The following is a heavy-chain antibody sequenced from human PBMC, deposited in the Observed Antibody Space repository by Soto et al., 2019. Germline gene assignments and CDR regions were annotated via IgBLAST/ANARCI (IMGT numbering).Heavy chain of an antibody. V-gene: IGHV4-59*01. CDR2: IYYSGST. Sequence: SETLSLTCTASGGSISSYYWSWIRQPPGKGLEWIGYIYYSGSTNYNPSLKSRVTISVDTSKNPLSLKLSSVTAADTAVYYCARGQSGGWHTIYYYYGMDVWGQGTTVTVLL. J-gene: IGHJ6*02. D-gene: IGHD2-15*01. CDR3: ARGQSGGWHTIYYYYGMDV. CDR1: GGSISSYY.